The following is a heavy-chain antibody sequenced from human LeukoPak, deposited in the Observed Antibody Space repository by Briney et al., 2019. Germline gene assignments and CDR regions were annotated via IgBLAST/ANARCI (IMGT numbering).Heavy chain of an antibody. V-gene: IGHV3-30*02. CDR1: GFTFSSYG. CDR3: AKDDRIQTRRYSYNY. Sequence: GSLRLSCAASGFTFSSYGMHWVRQAPGKGLEWVAFIRYDGSNKYYADSVKGRFTISRDNSKNTLYLHVNSLRAEDTAVYYCAKDDRIQTRRYSYNYWGQGTLVTVSS. D-gene: IGHD5-18*01. J-gene: IGHJ4*02. CDR2: IRYDGSNK.